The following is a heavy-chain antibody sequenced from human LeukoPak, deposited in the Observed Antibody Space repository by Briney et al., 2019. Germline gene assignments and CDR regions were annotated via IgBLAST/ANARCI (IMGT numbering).Heavy chain of an antibody. CDR3: AKDGAGAGVDC. Sequence: GGSLRLSCAASGFTFSRYWMHWVRQAPGKGLEWVSAISGSGGSTYYADSVKGRFTISRDNSKNTLYLQMNSLRAEDTAVYYCAKDGAGAGVDCWGQGTLVTVSS. V-gene: IGHV3-23*01. CDR1: GFTFSRYW. CDR2: ISGSGGST. D-gene: IGHD6-19*01. J-gene: IGHJ4*02.